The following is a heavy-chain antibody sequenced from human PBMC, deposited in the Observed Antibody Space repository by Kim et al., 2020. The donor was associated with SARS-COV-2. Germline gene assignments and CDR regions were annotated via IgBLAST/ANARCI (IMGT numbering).Heavy chain of an antibody. CDR2: ISSNGGST. V-gene: IGHV3-64D*09. Sequence: GGSLRLSCSASGFTFSSYAMHWVRQAPGKGLEYVSAISSNGGSTYYADSVKGRFTISRDNSKNTLYLQMSSLRAEDTAVYYCVPTPIWVIAAAGTGYWGQGTLVTVSS. CDR3: VPTPIWVIAAAGTGY. CDR1: GFTFSSYA. J-gene: IGHJ4*02. D-gene: IGHD6-13*01.